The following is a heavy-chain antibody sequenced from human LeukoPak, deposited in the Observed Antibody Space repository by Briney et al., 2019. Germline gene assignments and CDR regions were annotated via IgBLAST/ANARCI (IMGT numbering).Heavy chain of an antibody. CDR2: ISTTSGTI. CDR3: AKVGIRFLEQYYHDY. D-gene: IGHD3-3*01. CDR1: GFTFSSYS. Sequence: GGSLRLSCAASGFTFSSYSMTWVRQAPGKGLEWVSYISTTSGTIYYADSVKGRFTISRDNANNSLYLQMNSLRAEDTAVYFCAKVGIRFLEQYYHDYWREGPVVTVP. J-gene: IGHJ4*02. V-gene: IGHV3-48*04.